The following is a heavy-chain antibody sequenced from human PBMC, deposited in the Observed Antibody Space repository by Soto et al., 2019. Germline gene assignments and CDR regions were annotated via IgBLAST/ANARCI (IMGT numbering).Heavy chain of an antibody. D-gene: IGHD2-2*01. CDR3: AKDSQSVSVSAARVYGMDV. CDR2: LSDSGGHT. Sequence: EVQLLESGGGLVQPGGSLRLSCAGSGFTFSSYAMTWVRQAPGKGLEWVSTLSDSGGHTYYADFVKGRFTISRDNPKKTLYLQMNSLRAEDTAVYYCAKDSQSVSVSAARVYGMDVWGQGTTVTVSS. J-gene: IGHJ6*02. V-gene: IGHV3-23*01. CDR1: GFTFSSYA.